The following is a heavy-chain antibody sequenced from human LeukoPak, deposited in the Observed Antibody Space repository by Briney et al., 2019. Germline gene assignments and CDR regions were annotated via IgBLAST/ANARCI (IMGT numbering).Heavy chain of an antibody. Sequence: WGSLRLSCTVSGFTVSSNSISWVRQAPGKGLEWVSFIYSDNTHYSDSVKGRFTISRGNSKNTLYLQMNSLRAEDTAVYYCARRAGAYSHPYDYWGQGTLVTVSS. CDR3: ARRAGAYSHPYDY. CDR2: IYSDNT. J-gene: IGHJ4*02. D-gene: IGHD4/OR15-4a*01. V-gene: IGHV3-53*01. CDR1: GFTVSSNS.